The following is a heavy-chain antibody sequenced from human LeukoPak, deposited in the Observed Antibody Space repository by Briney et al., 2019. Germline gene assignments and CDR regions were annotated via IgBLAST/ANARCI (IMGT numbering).Heavy chain of an antibody. J-gene: IGHJ4*02. CDR1: GYTFTGYY. V-gene: IGHV1-2*06. CDR3: ARSLYYYDSSGYYEIDY. D-gene: IGHD3-22*01. CDR2: INPNSGGT. Sequence: ASVKVSCKASGYTFTGYYMHWVRQAPEQGLEWMGRINPNSGGTNYAQKFQGRVTMTRDTSISTAYMELSRLRSDDTAVYYCARSLYYYDSSGYYEIDYWGQGTLVTVSS.